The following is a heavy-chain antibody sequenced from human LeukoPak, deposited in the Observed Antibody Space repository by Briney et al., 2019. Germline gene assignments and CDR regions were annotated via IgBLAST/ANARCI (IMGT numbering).Heavy chain of an antibody. CDR2: IIPIFGTA. CDR1: GGTFSSYA. D-gene: IGHD3-10*01. Sequence: SVKVSCKASGGTFSSYAISWVRQAPGQGLEWMGGIIPIFGTANYAQKFQGRVTITADESTSTAYMELSSLRSEGTAVYYCARGRNYYGSGSYPDGAQGTYYYYGMDVWGQGTTVTVSS. V-gene: IGHV1-69*01. CDR3: ARGRNYYGSGSYPDGAQGTYYYYGMDV. J-gene: IGHJ6*02.